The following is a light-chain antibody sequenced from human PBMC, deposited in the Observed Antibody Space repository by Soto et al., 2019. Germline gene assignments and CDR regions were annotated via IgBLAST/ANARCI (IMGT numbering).Light chain of an antibody. CDR2: EDN. Sequence: QSVLTHPASVSCSPGQSITISCTGTSSDVGTYNLVSWYQQHPGKAPKLLISEDNKRPSGVSNRFSGSKSGNTASLSISGLQAEDEADYYCCSYATVNTFVFGTGTKVTVL. CDR1: SSDVGTYNL. J-gene: IGLJ1*01. CDR3: CSYATVNTFV. V-gene: IGLV2-23*02.